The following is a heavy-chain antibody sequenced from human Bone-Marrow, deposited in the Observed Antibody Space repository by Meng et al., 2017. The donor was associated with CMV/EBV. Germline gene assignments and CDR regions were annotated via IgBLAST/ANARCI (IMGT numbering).Heavy chain of an antibody. V-gene: IGHV1-2*02. D-gene: IGHD2-2*01. CDR2: INPNSGGT. CDR1: GYTFTGYY. Sequence: ASVKVSCKASGYTFTGYYMHWVRQAPGQGLEWMGWINPNSGGTNYAQKFQGRVTMTRDTSISTAYMELSRLRSDYTAVYYCANGYCSSTSCSGFLYWGQGTLVPVSS. J-gene: IGHJ4*02. CDR3: ANGYCSSTSCSGFLY.